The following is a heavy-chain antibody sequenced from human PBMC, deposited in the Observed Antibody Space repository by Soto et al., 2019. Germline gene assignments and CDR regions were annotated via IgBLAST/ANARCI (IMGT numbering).Heavy chain of an antibody. V-gene: IGHV4-59*12. Sequence: TSETLSLTCTVSGGSISSYYWSWIRQPPGKGLEWIGYIYYSGSTNYNPSLKSRVTISVDTSKNQFSLKLSSVTAADTAVYYCARAGKSGTAMDYYYGMDVWGKGTTVTVSS. J-gene: IGHJ6*04. CDR2: IYYSGST. CDR1: GGSISSYY. CDR3: ARAGKSGTAMDYYYGMDV. D-gene: IGHD5-18*01.